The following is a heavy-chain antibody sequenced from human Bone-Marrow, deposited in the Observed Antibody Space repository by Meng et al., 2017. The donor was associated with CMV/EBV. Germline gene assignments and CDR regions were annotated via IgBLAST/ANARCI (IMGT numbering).Heavy chain of an antibody. J-gene: IGHJ6*02. CDR1: GFTFSSYE. CDR3: ARDPKKYYDFWSGYYPTGDGMDV. D-gene: IGHD3-3*01. Sequence: GGSLRLSCAASGFTFSSYEMNWVRQAPGKGLEWVSYISSSGSTIYYADSVKGRFTISRDNAKNSLYLQMTSMRAEDTAVYYCARDPKKYYDFWSGYYPTGDGMDVWGQGNTVNV. V-gene: IGHV3-48*03. CDR2: ISSSGSTI.